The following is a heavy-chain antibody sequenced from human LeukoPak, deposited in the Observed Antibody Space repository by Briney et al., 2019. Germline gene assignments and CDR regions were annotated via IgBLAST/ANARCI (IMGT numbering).Heavy chain of an antibody. J-gene: IGHJ4*02. CDR3: ARDRAGGLRFVEWLSAFDY. D-gene: IGHD3-3*01. CDR2: IFHRGIP. Sequence: PSGTLSLTCAVSGDSISNNWWSWVRQSPGKGLEWIGEIFHRGIPNYNPSLKSRVTMSIDKSNNQLSLKLNSVTAADTAVYYCARDRAGGLRFVEWLSAFDYWGQGTLVTVSS. V-gene: IGHV4-4*02. CDR1: GDSISNNW.